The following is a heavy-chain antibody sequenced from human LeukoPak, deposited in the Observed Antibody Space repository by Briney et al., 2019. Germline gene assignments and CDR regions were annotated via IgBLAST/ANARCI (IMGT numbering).Heavy chain of an antibody. Sequence: ASVKVSCKASGGTFSGYAISWVRQAPGQGLEWMGGIIPIFGTANYAQKFQGRVTITTDESTNTAYMELSSLRSEDTAVYYCARGPSHDYAFDYWGQGTLVTVSS. J-gene: IGHJ4*02. D-gene: IGHD4-17*01. CDR2: IIPIFGTA. CDR1: GGTFSGYA. CDR3: ARGPSHDYAFDY. V-gene: IGHV1-69*05.